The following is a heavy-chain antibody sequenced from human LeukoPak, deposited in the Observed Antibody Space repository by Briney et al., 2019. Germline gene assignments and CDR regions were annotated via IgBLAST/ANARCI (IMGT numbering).Heavy chain of an antibody. J-gene: IGHJ5*02. CDR3: ARVVEGLDYDILTGYPNWFDP. Sequence: ASVKVSCKASGYTFTSYDINWVRPATGQGLEWMGWMNPNSGNTGYAQKFQGRVTMTRNTSISTAYMELSSLRSEDTAVYYCARVVEGLDYDILTGYPNWFDPWGQGTLVTVSS. CDR1: GYTFTSYD. CDR2: MNPNSGNT. D-gene: IGHD3-9*01. V-gene: IGHV1-8*01.